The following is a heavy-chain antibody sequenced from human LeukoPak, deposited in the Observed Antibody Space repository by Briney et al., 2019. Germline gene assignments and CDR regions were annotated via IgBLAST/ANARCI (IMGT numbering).Heavy chain of an antibody. V-gene: IGHV4-34*01. CDR1: GGSFSGYY. J-gene: IGHJ4*02. D-gene: IGHD3-22*01. Sequence: PSETLSLTCAVYGGSFSGYYWSWIRQPPGKGLEWIGEINHSGSTNYNPSLESRVTISVDTSKNQFSLKLSSVTAADTAVYYCARSEYYYDSSGYYVTSPFDYWGQGTLVTVSS. CDR3: ARSEYYYDSSGYYVTSPFDY. CDR2: INHSGST.